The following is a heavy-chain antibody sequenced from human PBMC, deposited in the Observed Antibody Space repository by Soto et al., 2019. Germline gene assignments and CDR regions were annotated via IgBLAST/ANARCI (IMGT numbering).Heavy chain of an antibody. V-gene: IGHV6-1*01. CDR1: GDSVSSNSAA. D-gene: IGHD6-13*01. CDR3: ARDSPELESYSSSWYAFDI. Sequence: SQTLSLTCVISGDSVSSNSAAWNWIRQSPSRGLEWLGRTYYRSKWYNDYAVSVKSRITINPDTSKNQFSLQLNSVTPEDTAVYYCARDSPELESYSSSWYAFDIWGQGTMVTVSS. J-gene: IGHJ3*02. CDR2: TYYRSKWYN.